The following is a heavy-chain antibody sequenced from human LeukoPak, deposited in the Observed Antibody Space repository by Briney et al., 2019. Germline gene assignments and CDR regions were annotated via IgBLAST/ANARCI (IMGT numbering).Heavy chain of an antibody. J-gene: IGHJ4*02. Sequence: SGGSLRLSCAASGFTFSSYAMSWVRQAPGKGLEWVSAISGSGGSTYYADSVKGRFTISRDNSKNTLYLQMNSLRAEDTAVYYCAKAQIGIYYDEKYYFDYWGQGTLVTVSS. CDR2: ISGSGGST. CDR1: GFTFSSYA. D-gene: IGHD3-22*01. CDR3: AKAQIGIYYDEKYYFDY. V-gene: IGHV3-23*01.